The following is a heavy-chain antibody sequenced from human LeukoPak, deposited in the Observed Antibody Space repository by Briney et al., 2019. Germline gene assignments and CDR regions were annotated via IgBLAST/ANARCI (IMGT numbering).Heavy chain of an antibody. Sequence: GASVTVSCQPSGYTFTGYYLHWVRQARGQGLEWMGWMNPNTGATIYAQKFQGRVTLTRDTSISTAYMELTSLRSDDTAIYYCARDRVGSGWPRPFYFEFWGQGTLVFVSS. D-gene: IGHD6-19*01. CDR2: MNPNTGAT. V-gene: IGHV1-2*02. J-gene: IGHJ4*02. CDR1: GYTFTGYY. CDR3: ARDRVGSGWPRPFYFEF.